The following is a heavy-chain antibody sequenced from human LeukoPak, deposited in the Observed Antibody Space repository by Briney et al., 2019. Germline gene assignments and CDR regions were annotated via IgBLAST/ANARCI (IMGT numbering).Heavy chain of an antibody. V-gene: IGHV3-64*02. J-gene: IGHJ4*02. CDR1: GFTFITYA. CDR2: ISNNGEDT. Sequence: GGSLRLSCAASGFTFITYAFHWVRQAPGKGLEYVSAISNNGEDTYYADSVKGRFTISRDNSKNTLYLQMGSLRAEDMAVYYCVRGGGVVAGTYDYWGQETLVTVSS. D-gene: IGHD6-19*01. CDR3: VRGGGVVAGTYDY.